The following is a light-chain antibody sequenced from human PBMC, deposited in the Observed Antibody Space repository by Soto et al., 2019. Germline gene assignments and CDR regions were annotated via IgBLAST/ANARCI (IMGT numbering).Light chain of an antibody. CDR2: DAF. CDR3: QQRSNWPYT. CDR1: QSVGIY. Sequence: EIVLTQSPATLSLSPGERAALSCRASQSVGIYLAWYQQKPGQAPRLLIYDAFNRATGIPARFSGSGSGTDFTLTISSLESEDFAVYYCQQRSNWPYTFGQGTKLEIK. V-gene: IGKV3-11*01. J-gene: IGKJ2*01.